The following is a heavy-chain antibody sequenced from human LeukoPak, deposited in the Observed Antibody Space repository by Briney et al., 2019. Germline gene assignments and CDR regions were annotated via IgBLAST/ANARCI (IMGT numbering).Heavy chain of an antibody. D-gene: IGHD5-18*01. Sequence: GASVKVSCEASGSTFTSYDINWVRQATGQGLEWMGWMNPNSGHTGYAQKFQGRVTMTRNTSVGTAYMELSSLTSEDTAVYYCTRNTAGARYFQRWGQGTLVTVSS. CDR2: MNPNSGHT. CDR3: TRNTAGARYFQR. V-gene: IGHV1-8*01. J-gene: IGHJ1*01. CDR1: GSTFTSYD.